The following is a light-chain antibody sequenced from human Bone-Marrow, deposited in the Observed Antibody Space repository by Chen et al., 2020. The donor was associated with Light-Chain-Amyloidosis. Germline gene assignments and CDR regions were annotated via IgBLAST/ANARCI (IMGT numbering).Light chain of an antibody. CDR1: DLPTKY. J-gene: IGLJ2*01. Sequence: SYELTQPPSVSVSPGQTARITCSGDDLPTKYAYWYQQKPGQAPVLVIHRDTERPSGISERFSGSSSVSTAPLTINGVQAEDEAAYHCDSAVSSGPYEVLCGGGAKLTVL. V-gene: IGLV3-25*03. CDR3: DSAVSSGPYEVL. CDR2: RDT.